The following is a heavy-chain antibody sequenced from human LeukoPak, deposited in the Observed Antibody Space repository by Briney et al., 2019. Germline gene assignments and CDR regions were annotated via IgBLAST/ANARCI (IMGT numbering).Heavy chain of an antibody. V-gene: IGHV4-59*08. Sequence: SETLSLTCSVSGDSISRYYWSWIRQPPGKGLEWIGYVYHSGSTNYNPSLKSRVTISVDTSKNQFSLKLGSVTAADTAVYYCARHGPLGGWYGNWFDPRGQGILVTVSS. CDR2: VYHSGST. D-gene: IGHD6-19*01. CDR1: GDSISRYY. J-gene: IGHJ5*02. CDR3: ARHGPLGGWYGNWFDP.